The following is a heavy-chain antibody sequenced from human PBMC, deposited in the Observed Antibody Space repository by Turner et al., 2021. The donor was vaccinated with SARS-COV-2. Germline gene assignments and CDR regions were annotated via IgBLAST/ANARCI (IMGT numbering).Heavy chain of an antibody. CDR2: IYYSGST. CDR3: ARRLVVQGTDDYSYYYGMDV. Sequence: QLQLQESGPGLVKPSETLSLTCTVTHGSISSSSYYWGWIRQPPGKGLEWIGNIYYSGSTYYNPSLKSRVTISVDTSKNQFSLKLSSVTATDTAVYYCARRLVVQGTDDYSYYYGMDVWGQGTTVTVSS. CDR1: HGSISSSSYY. D-gene: IGHD3-22*01. V-gene: IGHV4-39*01. J-gene: IGHJ6*02.